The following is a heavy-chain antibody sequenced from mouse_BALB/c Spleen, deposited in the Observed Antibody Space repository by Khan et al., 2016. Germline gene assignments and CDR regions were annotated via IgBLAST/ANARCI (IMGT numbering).Heavy chain of an antibody. J-gene: IGHJ1*01. CDR1: GFTFSDYY. Sequence: EVELVESGGGLVKPGGSLKLSCAASGFTFSDYYMYWVRQTPEKRLEWVATISDGGSYIYYPDSVKGRFTISRDNAKNNLYLQMSSLKSEDTAMYYCARAGTTYSYWYFDVGGSGTTVTVSS. CDR3: ARAGTTYSYWYFDV. V-gene: IGHV5-4*02. D-gene: IGHD2-13*01. CDR2: ISDGGSYI.